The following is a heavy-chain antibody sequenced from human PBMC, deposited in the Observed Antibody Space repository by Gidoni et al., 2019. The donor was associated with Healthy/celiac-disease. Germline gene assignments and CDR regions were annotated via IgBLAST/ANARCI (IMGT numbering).Heavy chain of an antibody. V-gene: IGHV4-59*08. D-gene: IGHD5-18*01. Sequence: QVQLQESGPGLVTPSETLSLTCTVSGGSISSYYWSWIRQPPGKGLEWIGYIYYSGSTNYNPSLKSRVTISVDTSKNQFSLKLSSVTAADTAVYYCARRNTAMVSPLYYYYGMDVWGQGTTVTVSS. CDR2: IYYSGST. CDR3: ARRNTAMVSPLYYYYGMDV. J-gene: IGHJ6*02. CDR1: GGSISSYY.